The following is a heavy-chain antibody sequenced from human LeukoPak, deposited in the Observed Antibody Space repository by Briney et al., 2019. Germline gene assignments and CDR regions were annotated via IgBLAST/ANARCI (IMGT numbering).Heavy chain of an antibody. J-gene: IGHJ4*02. CDR3: AKDGASNYYDSSRYYDGIDY. CDR1: GGSISSSDW. D-gene: IGHD3-22*01. Sequence: SETLSLTCAVSGGSISSSDWWSWVRQPPGKGLEWIGEIYHSGSTNYNPSLKSRVTISVDKSKNHFSLKLISATAADTAVYYCAKDGASNYYDSSRYYDGIDYWGQGTLVTVSS. V-gene: IGHV4-4*02. CDR2: IYHSGST.